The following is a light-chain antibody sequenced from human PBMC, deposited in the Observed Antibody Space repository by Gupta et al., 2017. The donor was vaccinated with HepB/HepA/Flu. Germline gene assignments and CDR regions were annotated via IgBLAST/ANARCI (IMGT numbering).Light chain of an antibody. CDR3: CSYAGSSTCV. V-gene: IGLV2-23*02. CDR2: EVS. J-gene: IGLJ3*02. Sequence: QSALTQPASVSGSPGQSITISCTGTSSDVGSYNLVSWYQQHPGKAPKLMIYEVSKRPSGVSNRFSGSKSGNTASLTISGLQAEDEADYYCCSYAGSSTCVFGGGIKLTVL. CDR1: SSDVGSYNL.